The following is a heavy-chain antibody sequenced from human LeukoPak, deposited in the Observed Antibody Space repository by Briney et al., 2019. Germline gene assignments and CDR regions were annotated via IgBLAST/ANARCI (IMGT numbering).Heavy chain of an antibody. D-gene: IGHD3-22*01. CDR3: ASDYYDSSGGYDAFDI. CDR2: IIPIFGTA. V-gene: IGHV1-69*05. J-gene: IGHJ3*02. CDR1: GYTFTGYY. Sequence: SVKVSCKASGYTFTGYYMHWVRQAPGQGLEWMGGIIPIFGTANYAQKFQGRVTITTDESTSTAYMELSSLRSEDTAVYYCASDYYDSSGGYDAFDIWGQGTMVTVSS.